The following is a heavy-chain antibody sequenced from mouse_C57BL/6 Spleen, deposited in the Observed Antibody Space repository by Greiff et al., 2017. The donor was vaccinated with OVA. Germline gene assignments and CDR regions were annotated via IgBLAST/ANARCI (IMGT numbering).Heavy chain of an antibody. V-gene: IGHV5-9-1*02. J-gene: IGHJ1*03. D-gene: IGHD4-1*01. CDR3: TRDRTDWDFDV. CDR2: ISSGGDYI. Sequence: DVQLVESGEGLVKPGGSLKLSCAASGFTFSSYAMSWVRQTPEKRLEWVAYISSGGDYIYYADTVKGRFTIPRDNARNTRYLQMSSLKAEDTAMYYCTRDRTDWDFDVWGTGTTVTVSS. CDR1: GFTFSSYA.